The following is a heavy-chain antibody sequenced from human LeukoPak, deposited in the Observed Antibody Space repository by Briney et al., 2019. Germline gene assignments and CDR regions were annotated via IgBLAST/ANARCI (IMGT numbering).Heavy chain of an antibody. J-gene: IGHJ4*02. D-gene: IGHD2-15*01. CDR1: GGSISSGGYS. V-gene: IGHV4-30-2*01. CDR2: IYHSGST. Sequence: PSETLSLTCAVSGGSISSGGYSWSWIRQPPGKGLEWIGYIYHSGSTYYSPSLKSRVTISVDRSKNQFSLKLSSVTAADTAVYYCARYCSGGSCYSAGGFDYWGQGTLVTVSS. CDR3: ARYCSGGSCYSAGGFDY.